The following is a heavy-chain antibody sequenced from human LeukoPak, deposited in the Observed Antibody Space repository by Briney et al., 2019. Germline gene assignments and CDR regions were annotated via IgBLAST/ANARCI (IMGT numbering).Heavy chain of an antibody. CDR3: ARSVEGYCSGGSCYSYYYYMDV. J-gene: IGHJ6*03. CDR2: IYYSGST. Sequence: PSQTLSLTCTVSGGSISSYYWSWIRQPPAKGLEWIGYIYYSGSTNYNPSRKSRVTISVATSKTQFSLKLSSVTAADTALYYWARSVEGYCSGGSCYSYYYYMDVWGKGTTVTVSS. CDR1: GGSISSYY. D-gene: IGHD2-15*01. V-gene: IGHV4-59*01.